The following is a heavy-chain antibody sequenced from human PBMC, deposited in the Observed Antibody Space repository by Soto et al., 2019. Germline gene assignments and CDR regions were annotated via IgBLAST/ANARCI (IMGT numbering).Heavy chain of an antibody. CDR1: GYTITSYY. Sequence: ASVKVSCKASGYTITSYYMHWVRQAPGQGLEWMGMINPSSSATRYSQKFQGRVTMTRDVSTSTAYMELSSLRSEDTALYYCASTHVNGRYSYYGMDAWDQGIAVTVSS. D-gene: IGHD4-4*01. CDR2: INPSSSAT. J-gene: IGHJ6*02. CDR3: ASTHVNGRYSYYGMDA. V-gene: IGHV1-46*01.